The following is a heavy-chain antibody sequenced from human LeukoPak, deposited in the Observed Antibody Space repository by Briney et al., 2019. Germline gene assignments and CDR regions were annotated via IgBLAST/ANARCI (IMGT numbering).Heavy chain of an antibody. CDR3: ARVRGDYYGSGSYPFDY. Sequence: GASVKVSCKASGCTFTSYDINWVRQATGQGLEWMGWMNPNSGNTGYAQKFQGRVTMTRNTSISTAYMELSSLRSEDTAVYYCARVRGDYYGSGSYPFDYWGQGTLVTVSS. CDR1: GCTFTSYD. V-gene: IGHV1-8*01. CDR2: MNPNSGNT. D-gene: IGHD3-10*01. J-gene: IGHJ4*02.